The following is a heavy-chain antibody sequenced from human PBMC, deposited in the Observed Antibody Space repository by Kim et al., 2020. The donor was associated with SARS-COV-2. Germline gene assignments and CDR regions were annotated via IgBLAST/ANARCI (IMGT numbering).Heavy chain of an antibody. CDR2: ISSDGGST. D-gene: IGHD1-20*01. CDR1: GFTFSSYA. Sequence: GGSLRLSCAASGFTFSSYAMHWVRQAPGKGLEYVSAISSDGGSTYYANSVKGRFTISRDNSKNTLYLQMGSLRAEDMAVYFCARTAPITGTNSYYFDYWGQGILVTVSS. J-gene: IGHJ4*02. CDR3: ARTAPITGTNSYYFDY. V-gene: IGHV3-64*01.